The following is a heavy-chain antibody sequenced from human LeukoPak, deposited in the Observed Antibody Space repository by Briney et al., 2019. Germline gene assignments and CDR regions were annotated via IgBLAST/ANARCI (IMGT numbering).Heavy chain of an antibody. V-gene: IGHV3-30*18. CDR1: GFTFSYYG. J-gene: IGHJ6*03. D-gene: IGHD2-2*01. CDR2: ISFDGSNT. CDR3: AKDLGYCSSTSCYWYYYYMDI. Sequence: GRSLRLSCAASGFTFSYYGMHWGRQAPGKGLEGVAIISFDGSNTYYADSVKGRFTISRDNSKNTVYLQMNSLRGEDTAVYYCAKDLGYCSSTSCYWYYYYMDIWGKGTTVTVSS.